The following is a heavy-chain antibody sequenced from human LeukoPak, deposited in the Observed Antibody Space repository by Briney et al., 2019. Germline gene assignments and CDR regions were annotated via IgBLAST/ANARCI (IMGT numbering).Heavy chain of an antibody. J-gene: IGHJ4*02. CDR2: INVGNGNT. Sequence: GASVKVSCKASGYPFTSYAMHWVRQAPGQRLEWMGWINVGNGNTEYSQKFQGRVTITRDTPATTTYMELGSLRSEDTAVYYCARVDGSGPNAPNDCWGQGSLVTVSS. D-gene: IGHD3-10*01. CDR1: GYPFTSYA. CDR3: ARVDGSGPNAPNDC. V-gene: IGHV1-3*01.